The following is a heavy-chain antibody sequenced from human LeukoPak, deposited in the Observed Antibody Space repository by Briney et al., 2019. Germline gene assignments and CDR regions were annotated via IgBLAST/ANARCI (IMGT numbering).Heavy chain of an antibody. V-gene: IGHV4-59*01. CDR3: ASSEGYYYYYYMDV. CDR1: GGSISSYY. J-gene: IGHJ6*03. Sequence: SETRSLTCTVSGGSISSYYWSWIRQPPGKGLEWIGYIYYSGSTNYNPSLKSRVTISVDTSKNQFSLKLSSVTAADTAVYYCASSEGYYYYYYMDVWGKGTTVTVSS. CDR2: IYYSGST.